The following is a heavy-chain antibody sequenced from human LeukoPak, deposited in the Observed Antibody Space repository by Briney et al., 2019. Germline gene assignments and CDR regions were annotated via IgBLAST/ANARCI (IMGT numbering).Heavy chain of an antibody. CDR3: AKVYGGNGNDAFDI. CDR1: GFTLSSYG. Sequence: GGSLRLSCAASGFTLSSYGMHWVGQAPGKGLEWVALILYDGSNKYYADSVKGRFTISRDNSKNTLYLQMNSLRAEDTAVYYCAKVYGGNGNDAFDIWGQGTTVTVSS. V-gene: IGHV3-30*18. CDR2: ILYDGSNK. J-gene: IGHJ3*02. D-gene: IGHD4-23*01.